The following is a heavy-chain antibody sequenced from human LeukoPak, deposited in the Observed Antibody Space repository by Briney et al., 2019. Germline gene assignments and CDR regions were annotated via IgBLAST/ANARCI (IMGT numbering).Heavy chain of an antibody. V-gene: IGHV3-23*01. J-gene: IGHJ6*03. CDR1: AFTFSSYA. Sequence: GGSLRLSCAASAFTFSSYAMSWARHAPGRGLEWVSAISGSGGSTYYADSVKGRFTISRDNSKNTLYLQMNSLRAEDTAVYYCAKGPHRIAVAGTGGYMDVWGKGTTVTVSS. CDR2: ISGSGGST. D-gene: IGHD6-19*01. CDR3: AKGPHRIAVAGTGGYMDV.